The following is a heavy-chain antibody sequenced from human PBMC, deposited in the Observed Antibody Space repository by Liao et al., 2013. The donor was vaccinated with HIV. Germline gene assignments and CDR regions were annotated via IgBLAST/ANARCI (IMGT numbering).Heavy chain of an antibody. D-gene: IGHD3-3*01. CDR1: GGSISDSISSYY. CDR3: ARVRPSIFGVVSLYNYFDP. CDR2: IYYSGST. V-gene: IGHV4-61*01. Sequence: QVQLQESGPGVVKPSETLSLTCTVSGGSISDSISSYYWSWIRQPPGKGLEWIGNIYYSGSTNYNSSLKSRVTISVDTSKNQFSLKLSSVTAADTAVYYCARVRPSIFGVVSLYNYFDPWGQGTLVTVSS. J-gene: IGHJ5*02.